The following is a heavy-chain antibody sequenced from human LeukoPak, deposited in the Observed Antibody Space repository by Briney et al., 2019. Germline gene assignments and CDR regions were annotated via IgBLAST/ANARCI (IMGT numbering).Heavy chain of an antibody. Sequence: GGSLRLSCAASGFTFSSYSMNWVRQAPGKGLEWVSYISSSSSTIYYADSVKGRFTISRDNAKNSLYLQMNSLRAEDTAVYYCARHDFWSGYFYWGQGTLVTVSP. CDR3: ARHDFWSGYFY. V-gene: IGHV3-48*01. CDR2: ISSSSSTI. D-gene: IGHD3-3*01. J-gene: IGHJ4*02. CDR1: GFTFSSYS.